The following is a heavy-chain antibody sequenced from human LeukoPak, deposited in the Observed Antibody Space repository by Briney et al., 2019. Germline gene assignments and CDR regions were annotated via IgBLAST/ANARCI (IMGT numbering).Heavy chain of an antibody. Sequence: PSETLSLTCTVSGGSISSSSYYWGWIRQPPGKGLEWIGSIYYSGSTYYNPSLKSRVTISVDTSKNQFSLKLSSVTAADTAVYYCARRKVITMVRGVIGWFDPWGQGTLVTVSS. CDR3: ARRKVITMVRGVIGWFDP. CDR2: IYYSGST. V-gene: IGHV4-39*07. CDR1: GGSISSSSYY. D-gene: IGHD3-10*01. J-gene: IGHJ5*02.